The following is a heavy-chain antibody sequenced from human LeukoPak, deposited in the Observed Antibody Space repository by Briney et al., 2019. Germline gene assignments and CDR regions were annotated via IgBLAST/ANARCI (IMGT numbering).Heavy chain of an antibody. V-gene: IGHV1-18*01. CDR1: GYSFINSG. J-gene: IGHJ4*02. CDR2: ISVSGGYT. Sequence: ASVKVSCKVSGYSFINSGISWVRQAPGQGLEWMGWISVSGGYTNFAQSHRDRVTLTTDTSTSTAYLELTDLRSDDTAVYYCAGEGGIAAGWETDWGQGTLVTVSS. D-gene: IGHD6-13*01. CDR3: AGEGGIAAGWETD.